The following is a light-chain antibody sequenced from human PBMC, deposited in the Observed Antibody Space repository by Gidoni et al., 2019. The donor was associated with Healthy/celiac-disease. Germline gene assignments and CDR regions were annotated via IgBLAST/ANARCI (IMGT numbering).Light chain of an antibody. Sequence: QSALTQPASVSGSPGQSITISCTGTSSDVGGYNYVSWYQQHPGKAPKLIIYDVSNRPSGVSNRFSGSKSGNTASLTISGLQAEYDADYYCSSYTSSSTLVVFGGGTTLPVL. J-gene: IGLJ2*01. CDR3: SSYTSSSTLVV. V-gene: IGLV2-14*03. CDR2: DVS. CDR1: SSDVGGYNY.